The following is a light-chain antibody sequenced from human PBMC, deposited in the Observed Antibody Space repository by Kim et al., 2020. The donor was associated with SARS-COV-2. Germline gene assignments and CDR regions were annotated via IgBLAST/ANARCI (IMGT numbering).Light chain of an antibody. V-gene: IGLV3-21*03. J-gene: IGLJ1*01. CDR2: DDS. CDR3: QVWDSRSHHYV. Sequence: APGKTARITCGGDNIGTKNVHWYQQKPGQAPVLVIYDDSDRPSGIPERFSGSNSGNTATLTITRVEAGDEADYYCQVWDSRSHHYVFATGTKVTVL. CDR1: NIGTKN.